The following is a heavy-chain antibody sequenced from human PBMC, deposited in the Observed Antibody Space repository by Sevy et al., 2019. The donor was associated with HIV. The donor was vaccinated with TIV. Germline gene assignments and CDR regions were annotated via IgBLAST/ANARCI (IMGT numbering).Heavy chain of an antibody. J-gene: IGHJ3*02. CDR3: ALDSNAYDI. D-gene: IGHD3-22*01. CDR1: GGTFNSYG. CDR2: IIPIFGTT. Sequence: ASVKVSCKASGGTFNSYGINWVRQAPGQGLEWMGGIIPIFGTTNYAQKFQGRVTITADKSTSTVHMELSSLRSEDTAEHYCALDSNAYDIWGQGTMVTVSS. V-gene: IGHV1-69*06.